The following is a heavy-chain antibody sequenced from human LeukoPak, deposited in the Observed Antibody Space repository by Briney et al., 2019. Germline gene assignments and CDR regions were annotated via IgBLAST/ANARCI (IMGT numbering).Heavy chain of an antibody. Sequence: GGSLRLSCAASGFTFTSYAMSWVRQAPGKGLEWVSGLTGSGGSTHYADSVRGRFTISRDNSENTLYLQMNSLRAEDTAVYYCAKVGDLRRYSYGYTYFDYWGQGTLVTVSS. CDR3: AKVGDLRRYSYGYTYFDY. CDR2: LTGSGGST. V-gene: IGHV3-23*01. J-gene: IGHJ4*02. D-gene: IGHD5-18*01. CDR1: GFTFTSYA.